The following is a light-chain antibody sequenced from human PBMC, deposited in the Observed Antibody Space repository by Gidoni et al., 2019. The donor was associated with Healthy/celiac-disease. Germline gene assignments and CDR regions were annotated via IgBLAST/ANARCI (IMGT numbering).Light chain of an antibody. CDR2: EVS. CDR1: SSDVGAYKY. V-gene: IGLV2-8*01. Sequence: SALTQPPPAPGSPGQSVTISCTGTSSDVGAYKYVSWYQQHPGKVPKLMIYEVSKRPSGVPDRFSGSKSGNTASLTVSGLQAEDEADYYCSSYAGSNNWVFGGGTKVTVL. J-gene: IGLJ3*02. CDR3: SSYAGSNNWV.